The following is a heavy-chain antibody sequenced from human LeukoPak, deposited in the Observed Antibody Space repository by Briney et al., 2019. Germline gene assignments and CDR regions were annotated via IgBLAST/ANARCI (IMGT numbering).Heavy chain of an antibody. CDR2: ISGSGGST. J-gene: IGHJ3*02. Sequence: PGGSLRLSCAASGSTFSSYAMSWVRQAPGKGLEWVSAISGSGGSTYYADSVKGRFTISRDNSKNTLYLQMNSLRAEDTAVYYCAKSRLKTNDAFDIWGQGTMVTVSS. V-gene: IGHV3-23*01. D-gene: IGHD1-14*01. CDR3: AKSRLKTNDAFDI. CDR1: GSTFSSYA.